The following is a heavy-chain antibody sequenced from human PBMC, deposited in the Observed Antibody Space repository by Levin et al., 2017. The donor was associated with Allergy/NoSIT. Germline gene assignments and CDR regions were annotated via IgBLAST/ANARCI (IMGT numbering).Heavy chain of an antibody. J-gene: IGHJ5*02. V-gene: IGHV4-4*02. Sequence: GSLRLSCAVSGGSISSSNWWSWVRQPPGKGLEWIGEIYHSGSTNYNPSLKSRVTISVDKSKNQFSLKLSSVTAADTAVYYCARYYYDSSGYYGSNWFDPWGQGTLVTVSS. D-gene: IGHD3-22*01. CDR3: ARYYYDSSGYYGSNWFDP. CDR2: IYHSGST. CDR1: GGSISSSNW.